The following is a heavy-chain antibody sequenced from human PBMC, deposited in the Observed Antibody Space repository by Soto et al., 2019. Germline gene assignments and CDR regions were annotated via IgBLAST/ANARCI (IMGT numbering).Heavy chain of an antibody. V-gene: IGHV1-69*02. CDR2: IIPILGIA. CDR3: AGEGATNNWFDP. Sequence: QVQLVQSGAEVKKPGSSVKVSCKASGGTFSSYTISWVRQAPGQGLEWMGRIIPILGIANYAQKFQGRVTITADKSTSTAYMELNSLRSEDTAVYYCAGEGATNNWFDPWGQGTLVTVSS. CDR1: GGTFSSYT. D-gene: IGHD1-26*01. J-gene: IGHJ5*02.